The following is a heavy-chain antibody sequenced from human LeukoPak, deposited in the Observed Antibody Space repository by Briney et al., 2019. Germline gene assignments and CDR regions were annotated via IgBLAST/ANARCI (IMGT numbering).Heavy chain of an antibody. V-gene: IGHV3-21*01. CDR1: GLSFSTYS. CDR3: ARGDPTVTTTGSGGLDI. Sequence: GGSLRLSCAASGLSFSTYSMNWVRQAPGKGLEWVSSISSSSIYRYYADSVKGRFTISRDNAKKSLYLQMNSLRAEDTAVYYCARGDPTVTTTGSGGLDIWGQGTMVTVSS. D-gene: IGHD4-17*01. J-gene: IGHJ3*02. CDR2: ISSSSIYR.